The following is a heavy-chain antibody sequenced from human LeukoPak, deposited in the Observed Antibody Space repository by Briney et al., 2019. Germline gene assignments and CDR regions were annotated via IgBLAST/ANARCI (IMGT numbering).Heavy chain of an antibody. CDR2: ISGSGGST. Sequence: GGSLRLSCAASGFTFSSYAMGWDRQAPGKGLEWVSAISGSGGSTYYADSVKGRFTISRDNSKNTLYLQMNSLRAEDTAVYYCAKEKWPNYYYGMDVWGQGTTVTVSS. CDR1: GFTFSSYA. V-gene: IGHV3-23*01. J-gene: IGHJ6*02. CDR3: AKEKWPNYYYGMDV. D-gene: IGHD2-8*01.